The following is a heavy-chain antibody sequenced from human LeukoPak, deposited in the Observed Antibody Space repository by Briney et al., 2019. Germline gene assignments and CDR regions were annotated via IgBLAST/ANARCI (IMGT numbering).Heavy chain of an antibody. CDR2: ISGSGNRA. CDR1: GFSFSSYS. D-gene: IGHD3-22*01. Sequence: PGGSLRLSCAASGFSFSSYSMNWVRQTPGKGLEWVSAISGSGNRAYHADSVKGRFTISRDNSKNMLYLQMNSLRAEDTALYYCAKDADISVELVVITSFDSWGQGTLVTVSS. V-gene: IGHV3-23*01. J-gene: IGHJ4*02. CDR3: AKDADISVELVVITSFDS.